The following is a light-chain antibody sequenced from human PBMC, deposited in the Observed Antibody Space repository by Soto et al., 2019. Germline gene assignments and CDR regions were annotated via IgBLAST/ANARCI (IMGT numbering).Light chain of an antibody. CDR3: VEAVRLPHA. J-gene: IGKJ1*01. CDR2: KTS. CDR1: QSLAHSDGNTY. Sequence: EIVLTQTPLSLTVTPGQPASISCKSSQSLAHSDGNTYLNWLQQRPGQPPRLLIYKTSNRFSGVPDRFSGSGAGTDFTLKISKVEAEDVGVYYCVEAVRLPHAFGQGTKVEIK. V-gene: IGKV2-24*01.